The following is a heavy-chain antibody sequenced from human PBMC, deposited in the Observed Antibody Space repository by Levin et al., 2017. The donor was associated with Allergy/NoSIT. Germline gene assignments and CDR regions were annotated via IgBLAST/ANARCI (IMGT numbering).Heavy chain of an antibody. CDR1: GGSISSYY. V-gene: IGHV4-59*01. CDR2: IYYSGST. D-gene: IGHD2-15*01. CDR3: ARERVVAATGRDDYYYMDG. Sequence: SQTLSLTCTVSGGSISSYYWSWIRQPPGKGLEWIGYIYYSGSTNYNPSLKSRVTISVDTSKNQFSLKLSSVTAADTAVYYCARERVVAATGRDDYYYMDGWGKGTTVTVSS. J-gene: IGHJ6*03.